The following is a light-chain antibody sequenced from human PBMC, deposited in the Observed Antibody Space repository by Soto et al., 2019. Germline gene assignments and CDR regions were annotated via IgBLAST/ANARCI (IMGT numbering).Light chain of an antibody. CDR2: ATS. CDR3: QQYDSSLPWT. CDR1: QSVGSNY. J-gene: IGKJ1*01. V-gene: IGKV3-20*01. Sequence: VLTQSPGTLSLSPGERATLSCRASQSVGSNYLAWFQQKPGQPPRLLIHATSTRATGIPDRFSGSGSGTDFTLSISRLEPADFAVYYCQQYDSSLPWTFGQGTTVEIK.